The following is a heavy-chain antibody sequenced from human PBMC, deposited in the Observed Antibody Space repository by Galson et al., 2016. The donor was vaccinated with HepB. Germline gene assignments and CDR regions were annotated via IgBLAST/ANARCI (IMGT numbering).Heavy chain of an antibody. CDR1: GYTFPNYG. D-gene: IGHD3-16*01. J-gene: IGHJ4*02. Sequence: SVKVSCKASGYTFPNYGVTWVRQAPGQGLEWMGWINPFNYNTEYTQNLQGRVTMTADTSTRTAHMELRSLRSDDTAMYYCARFSFRLGELFPDYWGQGTLVTVSS. CDR2: INPFNYNT. CDR3: ARFSFRLGELFPDY. V-gene: IGHV1-18*04.